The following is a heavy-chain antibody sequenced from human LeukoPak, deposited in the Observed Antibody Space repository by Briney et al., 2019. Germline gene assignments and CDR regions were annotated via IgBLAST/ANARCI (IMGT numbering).Heavy chain of an antibody. D-gene: IGHD3-10*01. CDR3: ARWNYGSGSYYNVVYFDY. Sequence: SVKVSCKASGGTVSSYAISWVRQAPGQGLEWMVRIIPILGIANYAQKFQGRVTITADKSTGTAYMELRSLRSVDTAVYYCARWNYGSGSYYNVVYFDYWGQGTLVAVSS. CDR1: GGTVSSYA. CDR2: IIPILGIA. V-gene: IGHV1-69*04. J-gene: IGHJ4*02.